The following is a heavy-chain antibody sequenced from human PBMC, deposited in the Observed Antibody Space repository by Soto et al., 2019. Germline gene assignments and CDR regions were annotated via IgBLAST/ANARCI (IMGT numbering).Heavy chain of an antibody. CDR1: GYTFTSYG. CDR2: ISAYNGNT. J-gene: IGHJ6*02. CDR3: ARRSVSFRLRDYYYYGMDV. V-gene: IGHV1-18*01. Sequence: ASVKVSCKASGYTFTSYGISWVRQATGQGLEWMGWISAYNGNTNYAQKLQGRVTMTTDTSTSTAYMELRSLRSDDTAVYYCARRSVSFRLRDYYYYGMDVWGQGTTVTVSS. D-gene: IGHD3-10*01.